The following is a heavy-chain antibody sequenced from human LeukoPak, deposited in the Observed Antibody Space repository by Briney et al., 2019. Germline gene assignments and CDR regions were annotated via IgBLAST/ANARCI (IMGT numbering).Heavy chain of an antibody. Sequence: SETLSLTCTVSGGSISSGDYYWSWIRQPPGKGLEWIGYIYYSGGNYYNPSLKSRVTISVDTSKNQFSLKLSSVTAADTAVYYCARTVGTGVFQHWGQGTLVTVSS. V-gene: IGHV4-30-4*01. CDR3: ARTVGTGVFQH. D-gene: IGHD4-23*01. CDR1: GGSISSGDYY. J-gene: IGHJ1*01. CDR2: IYYSGGN.